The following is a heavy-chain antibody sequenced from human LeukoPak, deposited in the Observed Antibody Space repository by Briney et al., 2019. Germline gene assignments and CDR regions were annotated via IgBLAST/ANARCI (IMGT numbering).Heavy chain of an antibody. CDR2: IYHSGST. CDR1: GYSISSGYY. J-gene: IGHJ4*02. CDR3: ARAIAAAAPFHY. Sequence: SETLSLTCAVSGYSISSGYYWGWIRPPPGKGLEWIGSIYHSGSTYYNPSLKSRVTISVDTSKNQFSLKLSSVTAADTAVYYCARAIAAAAPFHYWGQGTLVTVSS. D-gene: IGHD6-13*01. V-gene: IGHV4-38-2*01.